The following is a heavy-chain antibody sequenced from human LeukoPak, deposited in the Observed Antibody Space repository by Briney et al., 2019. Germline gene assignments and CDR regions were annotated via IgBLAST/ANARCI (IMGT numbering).Heavy chain of an antibody. CDR1: GGSLSSHY. J-gene: IGHJ4*02. CDR2: VHSSGGA. CDR3: ARQRDDYRKGKYFAY. D-gene: IGHD5-24*01. V-gene: IGHV4-59*08. Sequence: SETLSLTCTVSGGSLSSHYWSWTRHPPGPGLEWIWYVHSSGGANNNPSLNSRVTMSVDPSKDRLSLRLSSVTAADSAVYQCARQRDDYRKGKYFAYWGQGTLVTVSS.